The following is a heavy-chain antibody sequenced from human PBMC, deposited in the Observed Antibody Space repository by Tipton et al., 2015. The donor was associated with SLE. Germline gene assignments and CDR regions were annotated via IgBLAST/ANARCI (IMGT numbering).Heavy chain of an antibody. CDR2: MIPKTGNT. Sequence: QLVQSGVEVKKPGASVKVSCKASGYSFTDYDINWVRQVTGQGLEWIGWMIPKTGNTGYVEKFQGRVTMTRNSTISTAYLELTGLRSGDTAMYYCARGGYCTSTSCSDYWGQGTLVTVSP. V-gene: IGHV1-8*02. CDR3: ARGGYCTSTSCSDY. D-gene: IGHD2-2*01. J-gene: IGHJ4*02. CDR1: GYSFTDYD.